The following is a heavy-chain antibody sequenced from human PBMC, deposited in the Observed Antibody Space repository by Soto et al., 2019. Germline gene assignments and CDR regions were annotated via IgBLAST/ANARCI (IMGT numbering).Heavy chain of an antibody. D-gene: IGHD2-15*01. CDR2: IYYSGST. J-gene: IGHJ6*03. CDR3: ARVDVVVVAARDYYYYMDV. CDR1: GGSISSYY. V-gene: IGHV4-59*01. Sequence: SETLSLTCTVSGGSISSYYWSWIRQPPGKGLEWIGYIYYSGSTNYNPSLKSRVTISVDTSKNQFSLRLSSVTAADTAVYYCARVDVVVVAARDYYYYMDVWGKGTTVTVSS.